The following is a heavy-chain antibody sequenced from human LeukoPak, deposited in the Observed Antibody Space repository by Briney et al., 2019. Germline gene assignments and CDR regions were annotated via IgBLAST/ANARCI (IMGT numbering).Heavy chain of an antibody. V-gene: IGHV3-23*01. CDR1: GFIFNNYG. J-gene: IGHJ5*02. CDR3: AKGSSGYFADL. CDR2: ISNDGGGT. D-gene: IGHD3-22*01. Sequence: GGSLRLSCAASGFIFNNYGLIWVRQAPGKGLEWVSAISNDGGGTQYADFVEGRFTISRDNSKNTLFLQMSSLRAEDTALYYCAKGSSGYFADLWGQGTLVTISS.